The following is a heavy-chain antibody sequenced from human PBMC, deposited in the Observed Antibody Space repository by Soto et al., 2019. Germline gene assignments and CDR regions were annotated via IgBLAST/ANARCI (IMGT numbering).Heavy chain of an antibody. CDR2: ISINRGDV. CDR1: GHTSTHNG. J-gene: IGHJ4*01. CDR3: ATDDMNRGRFDY. V-gene: IGHV1-18*01. Sequence: ASVKVSCKASGHTSTHNGISWVRRAPGQGLEWMGWISINRGDVNHAPKLQGRVTLTTDTSTTTAYMELRSLRLDDTAVYFCATDDMNRGRFDYWGHGTLVTVS.